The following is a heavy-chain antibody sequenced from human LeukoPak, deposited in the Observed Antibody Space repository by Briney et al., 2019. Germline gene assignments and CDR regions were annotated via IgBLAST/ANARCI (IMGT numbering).Heavy chain of an antibody. V-gene: IGHV4-59*08. CDR2: IYYSGST. CDR1: GGSISSYY. CDR3: ARLRYRYAFDI. Sequence: KTSETLSPTCTVSGGSISSYYWSWIRQPPGKGLEWIGYIYYSGSTNYNPSLKSRVTISVDTSKNQFSLKLSSVTAADTAVYYCARLRYRYAFDIWGQGTMVTVSS. D-gene: IGHD4-11*01. J-gene: IGHJ3*02.